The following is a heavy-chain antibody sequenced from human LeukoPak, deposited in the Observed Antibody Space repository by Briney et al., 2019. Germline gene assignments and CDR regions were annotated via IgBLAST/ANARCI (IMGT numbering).Heavy chain of an antibody. CDR3: ARQDRYYYGSGS. Sequence: SETLSLTCTVSRGSISSSSYYWGWVRQPPGTGLEWIGSIYYSGNTYYNPSLKSRVTISVDTSKNDFSLKLSSVTAADTAVYYCARQDRYYYGSGSWGQGTLVTVSS. J-gene: IGHJ4*02. CDR2: IYYSGNT. CDR1: RGSISSSSYY. D-gene: IGHD3-10*01. V-gene: IGHV4-39*01.